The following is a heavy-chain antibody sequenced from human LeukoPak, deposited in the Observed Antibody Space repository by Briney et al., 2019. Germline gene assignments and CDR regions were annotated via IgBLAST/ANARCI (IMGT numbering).Heavy chain of an antibody. CDR3: ASPMVRGVFDYYYYMDV. V-gene: IGHV1-18*01. CDR2: ISAYNGNT. Sequence: GASVKVSCKASGYTFTSYGISWVRQAPGQGLEWMGWISAYNGNTNYAQKLQGRVTITADESTSTAYMELSSLRSEDTAVYYCASPMVRGVFDYYYYMDVWGKGTTVTVSS. D-gene: IGHD3-10*01. J-gene: IGHJ6*03. CDR1: GYTFTSYG.